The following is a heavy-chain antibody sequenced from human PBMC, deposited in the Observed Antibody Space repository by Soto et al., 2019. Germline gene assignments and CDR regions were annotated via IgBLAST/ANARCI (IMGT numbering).Heavy chain of an antibody. V-gene: IGHV1-18*01. CDR2: ISAYNGNT. CDR1: GYTFTSYG. Sequence: ASVKVSCKASGYTFTSYGISWVRQAPGQGLEWMGWISAYNGNTNYAQKLQGRITMTTDTSTSTAYMELRSLRSDDTAVYYCARVNRDSSGWKYYMDVWGKGTTVTVSS. CDR3: ARVNRDSSGWKYYMDV. J-gene: IGHJ6*03. D-gene: IGHD6-19*01.